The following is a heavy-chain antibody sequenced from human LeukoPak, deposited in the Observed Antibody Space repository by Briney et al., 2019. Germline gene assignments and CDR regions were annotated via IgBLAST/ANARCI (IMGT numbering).Heavy chain of an antibody. Sequence: PSETLSLTCAVYGGSFSGYYWSWIRQPPGKGLEWIGEINHSGSTNYNPSLKSRVTISVDTSKNQFSLKLSSVTAADTAVYHCARGTRYYYGSGSFPVWFDPWGQGTLVTVSS. CDR3: ARGTRYYYGSGSFPVWFDP. D-gene: IGHD3-10*01. CDR2: INHSGST. CDR1: GGSFSGYY. J-gene: IGHJ5*02. V-gene: IGHV4-34*01.